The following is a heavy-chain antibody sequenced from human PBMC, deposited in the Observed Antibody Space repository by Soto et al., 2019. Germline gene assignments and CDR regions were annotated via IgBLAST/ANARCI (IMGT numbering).Heavy chain of an antibody. CDR2: ISSSGSDT. V-gene: IGHV3-23*01. CDR1: GFTFDDYA. Sequence: LRLSCVTSGFTFDDYAITWLRQAPGKGLEWVCSISSSGSDTRCAGSVKGRFTISRDSSQSTVYLQMNSLRDEDTAVYYCAKDPWNNWSGLFDPWGQGTLVTVSS. J-gene: IGHJ5*02. CDR3: AKDPWNNWSGLFDP. D-gene: IGHD1-1*01.